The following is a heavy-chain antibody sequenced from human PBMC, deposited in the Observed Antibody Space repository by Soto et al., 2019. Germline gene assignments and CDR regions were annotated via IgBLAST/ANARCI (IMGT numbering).Heavy chain of an antibody. CDR2: ISYDGSNK. V-gene: IGHV3-30*18. CDR3: AKDRAIVGATTADY. Sequence: QVQLVESGGGVVQPGRSLRLSCAASGLTFSSYGMHWVRQAPGKGLEWVAVISYDGSNKYYADSVKGRFTISRDNSKNTLYLQMNSLRAEDTAVYYCAKDRAIVGATTADYWGQGTLVTVSS. D-gene: IGHD1-26*01. J-gene: IGHJ4*02. CDR1: GLTFSSYG.